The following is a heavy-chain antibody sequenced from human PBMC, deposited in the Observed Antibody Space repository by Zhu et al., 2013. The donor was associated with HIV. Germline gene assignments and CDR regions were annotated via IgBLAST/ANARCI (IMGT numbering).Heavy chain of an antibody. D-gene: IGHD5-12*01. CDR1: GGSFGAYY. CDR2: INHSGST. J-gene: IGHJ6*03. Sequence: VQLQQWGAGLLKPSETLSLTCAVSGGSFGAYYWSWIRQPPGKGLEWIGDINHSGSTYSNPSLKSRVTISVDTSNNQFYLRLSSVTAADTAVYYCASQATDYFYYMDVWGIGTTVTVSS. V-gene: IGHV4-34*01. CDR3: ASQATDYFYYMDV.